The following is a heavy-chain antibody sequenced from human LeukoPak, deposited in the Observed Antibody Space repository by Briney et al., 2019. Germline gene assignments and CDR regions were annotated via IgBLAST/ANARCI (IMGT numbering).Heavy chain of an antibody. CDR2: ISGGGITI. D-gene: IGHD5-24*01. CDR1: GFTFSNYA. V-gene: IGHV3-23*01. J-gene: IGHJ4*02. CDR3: TTGRDGYNYGPTCA. Sequence: GGSLRLSYTASGFTFSNYAMSWVRQAPGKGLEWVSAISGGGITIDYADSVKGRFTISRDNSKNTLYLQMNSLKTEDTAVYYCTTGRDGYNYGPTCAWGQGTLVTVSS.